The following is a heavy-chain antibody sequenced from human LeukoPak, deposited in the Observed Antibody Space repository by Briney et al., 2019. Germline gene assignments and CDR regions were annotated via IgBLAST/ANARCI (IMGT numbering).Heavy chain of an antibody. D-gene: IGHD3-22*01. J-gene: IGHJ4*02. V-gene: IGHV3-7*01. Sequence: GGSLRLSCAASGFTFSSYWMSWVRQAPGKGPEWVANIKKDGSEKYYVDSVKGRFTISRDNAKNSLYLQMNSLRAEDTAVYYCARDLYRIVVVPHYFDYWGQGTLVTVSS. CDR2: IKKDGSEK. CDR3: ARDLYRIVVVPHYFDY. CDR1: GFTFSSYW.